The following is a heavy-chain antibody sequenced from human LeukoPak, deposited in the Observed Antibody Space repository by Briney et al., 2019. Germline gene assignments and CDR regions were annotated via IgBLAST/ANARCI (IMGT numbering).Heavy chain of an antibody. CDR3: ARNSGSNPFDY. Sequence: ASLRLCCAAAVFTCSSCLLRWGRQAAGEGVELVASIEQDGSQKYYVDSVRGRFTISRDNAKNSVYLQTNSLRVEDTAVYYCARNSGSNPFDYWGQGTLVTVSS. V-gene: IGHV3-7*01. CDR2: IEQDGSQK. CDR1: VFTCSSCL. D-gene: IGHD1-26*01. J-gene: IGHJ4*02.